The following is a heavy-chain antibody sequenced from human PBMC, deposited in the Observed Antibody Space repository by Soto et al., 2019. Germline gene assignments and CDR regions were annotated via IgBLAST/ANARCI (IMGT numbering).Heavy chain of an antibody. D-gene: IGHD3-9*01. CDR2: VNAGNGNT. Sequence: GASVKVSCKASGYTFTSYAMHWVRQAPGQRLEWMGWVNAGNGNTKYSQKFQGRVTITRDTSASTAYMELSSLRSEDTAVYYCARDTKEHHYDILTGPSGWFDPWGQGTLVTVSS. CDR1: GYTFTSYA. CDR3: ARDTKEHHYDILTGPSGWFDP. V-gene: IGHV1-3*01. J-gene: IGHJ5*02.